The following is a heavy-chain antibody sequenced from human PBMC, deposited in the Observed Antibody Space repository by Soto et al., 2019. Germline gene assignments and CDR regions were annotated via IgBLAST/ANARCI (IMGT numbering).Heavy chain of an antibody. D-gene: IGHD2-8*02. J-gene: IGHJ6*03. CDR2: ISYDGVRK. Sequence: QEQLVESGGRVVQPGRSQRLSCADSGSTFSGDGMHWVRQAPGKGLEWVAEISYDGVRKYYADSVKGRFTISRDNSKNTLYLQMNNLRTEDTALYYCAKGGGTGYDYYHYMDVWGKGTTVTVSS. V-gene: IGHV3-30*18. CDR1: GSTFSGDG. CDR3: AKGGGTGYDYYHYMDV.